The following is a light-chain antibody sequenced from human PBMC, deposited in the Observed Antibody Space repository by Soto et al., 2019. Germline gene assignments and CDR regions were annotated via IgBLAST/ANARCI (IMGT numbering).Light chain of an antibody. CDR1: SSSIGSNY. Sequence: QSVLTQPPSASGTPGQRVTISCSESSSSIGSNYIYWYQQLPGTAPKPLIYRDSQRPSGVPDRFSGSKSGTSASLAISGLRSADEADYYCAAWDDSLRGWVFGGGTKLTVL. V-gene: IGLV1-47*01. CDR3: AAWDDSLRGWV. J-gene: IGLJ3*02. CDR2: RDS.